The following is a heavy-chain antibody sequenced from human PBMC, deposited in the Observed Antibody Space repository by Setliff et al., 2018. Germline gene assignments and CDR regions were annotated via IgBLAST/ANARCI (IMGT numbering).Heavy chain of an antibody. CDR3: ARTCSGSGCYAGLES. J-gene: IGHJ4*02. Sequence: GGSLSLSCSASGFTFSSYRMHWVRQAPGKGLEWVAVIWDDGGKKYHADSVKGRFTISRDNSKNTLYLEMNSLRAEDTAVYYCARTCSGSGCYAGLESWGQGTPVTVSS. V-gene: IGHV3-33*08. D-gene: IGHD2-15*01. CDR2: IWDDGGKK. CDR1: GFTFSSYR.